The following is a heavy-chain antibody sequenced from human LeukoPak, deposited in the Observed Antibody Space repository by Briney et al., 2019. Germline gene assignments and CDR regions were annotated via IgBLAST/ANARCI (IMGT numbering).Heavy chain of an antibody. D-gene: IGHD2-15*01. V-gene: IGHV5-51*01. CDR3: ARLHCGGGSCYSGSAYYFDY. Sequence: GESLKISCKGSGYSFTSYCAAWVRQMPGGGQDWMGIIYPGDSDIRYSPSFQGQVTISADRSISTAYLQWSTLKASDSAMYYCARLHCGGGSCYSGSAYYFDYWGQGTLVTVSS. J-gene: IGHJ4*02. CDR1: GYSFTSYC. CDR2: IYPGDSDI.